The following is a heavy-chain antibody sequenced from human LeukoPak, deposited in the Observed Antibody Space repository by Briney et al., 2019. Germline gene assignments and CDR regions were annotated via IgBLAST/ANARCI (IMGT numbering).Heavy chain of an antibody. CDR2: IYSGGST. CDR1: GFIFSSYA. V-gene: IGHV3-53*01. CDR3: ARVPYNYYYGMDV. J-gene: IGHJ6*02. Sequence: PGRSLRLSCAASGFIFSSYAMHWVRQAPGKGLEWVSIIYSGGSTYYADSVKGRFTISRDNSKNTLYLQMNSLRAEDTAAYYCARVPYNYYYGMDVWGQGTTVTVSS.